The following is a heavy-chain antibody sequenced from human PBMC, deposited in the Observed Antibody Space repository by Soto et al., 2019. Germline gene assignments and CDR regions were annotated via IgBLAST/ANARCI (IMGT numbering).Heavy chain of an antibody. V-gene: IGHV1-69*09. CDR2: ITPNIPLT. CDR3: ARMKLARLDL. J-gene: IGHJ4*02. CDR1: GVSFNSYG. Sequence: QVQLLQSGAEVKRPGSSVRVSCKASGVSFNSYGFAWVRQAPGHGLEWLGKITPNIPLTNYAQRFQGRVTITAETSTSTAYLELTSRTSEETAGYYCARMKLARLDLWGQGTLVTVSS.